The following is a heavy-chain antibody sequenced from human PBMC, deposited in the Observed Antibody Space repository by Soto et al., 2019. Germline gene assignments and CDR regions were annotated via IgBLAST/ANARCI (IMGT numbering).Heavy chain of an antibody. CDR3: ARSPGGPMTPGDY. CDR2: INAGNGNT. J-gene: IGHJ4*02. CDR1: GYTFAGYY. D-gene: IGHD3-10*01. V-gene: IGHV1-3*01. Sequence: ASVKVSCKASGYTFAGYYMHWVRQAPGQRLEWMGWINAGNGNTKYSQKFQGRVTITRDTSASTAYMELSSLRSEDTAVYYCARSPGGPMTPGDYWGQGTLVTVSS.